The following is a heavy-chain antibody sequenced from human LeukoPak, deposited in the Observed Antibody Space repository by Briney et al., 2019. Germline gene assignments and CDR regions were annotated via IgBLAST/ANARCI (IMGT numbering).Heavy chain of an antibody. CDR2: ISHDGSNK. CDR1: GFTFSSYA. J-gene: IGHJ4*02. D-gene: IGHD6-6*01. Sequence: PGGSLRLSCAASGFTFSSYAMHWVRQAPGKGLEWVAAISHDGSNKYYADSVKGRFTISRDNSKNTLYLQMNSLRAEDTAVYYCAREEYSSSSRGYFDYWGQGTLVTVSS. CDR3: AREEYSSSSRGYFDY. V-gene: IGHV3-30*01.